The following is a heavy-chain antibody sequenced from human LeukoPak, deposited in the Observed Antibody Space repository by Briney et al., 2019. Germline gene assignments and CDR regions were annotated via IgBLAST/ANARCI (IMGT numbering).Heavy chain of an antibody. CDR2: ISTSSSYI. V-gene: IGHV3-21*04. CDR3: ARVSDISVAAYFDY. CDR1: GFTFSSYT. J-gene: IGHJ4*02. Sequence: GGSLRLSCAASGFTFSSYTMNWVRQAPGKGLEWVSSISTSSSYIYYADSVKGRFTISRDNAKNSLYLQMNSLRAEDTALYYCARVSDISVAAYFDYWGQGTLVTVSS. D-gene: IGHD6-19*01.